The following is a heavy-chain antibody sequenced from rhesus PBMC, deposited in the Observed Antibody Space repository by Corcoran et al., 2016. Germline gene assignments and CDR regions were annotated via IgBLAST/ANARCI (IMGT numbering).Heavy chain of an antibody. CDR3: AKIVVHTGGYFDY. CDR2: IYPGDSDT. CDR1: GYSFTGSW. D-gene: IGHD2-39*01. Sequence: EVTLVQSGAAVNRPGESLRIPCKTSGYSFTGSWISWCRQMPGKGLEWKGSIYPGDSDTRYNPSFQGHVTISANKSISTTYLQGSSLKASDTATYYCAKIVVHTGGYFDYWGQGVLVTVSS. J-gene: IGHJ4*01. V-gene: IGHV5-43*01.